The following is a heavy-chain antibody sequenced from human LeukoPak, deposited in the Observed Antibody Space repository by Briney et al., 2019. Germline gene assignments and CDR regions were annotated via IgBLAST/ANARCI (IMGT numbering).Heavy chain of an antibody. D-gene: IGHD7-27*01. CDR1: GFTFSSCS. J-gene: IGHJ4*02. CDR2: IGTSSNTI. CDR3: ARDNVWALDH. V-gene: IGHV3-48*02. Sequence: TGGSLRLSCAASGFTFSSCSMNWVRQAPGKGLEWVSYIGTSSNTIYYADSVKGRFTISRDNAKNSLYLQMNSLRDDDTAVYYCARDNVWALDHWGQGTLATVSS.